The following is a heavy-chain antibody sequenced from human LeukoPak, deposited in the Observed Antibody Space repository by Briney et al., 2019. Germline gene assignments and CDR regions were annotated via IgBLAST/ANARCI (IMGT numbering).Heavy chain of an antibody. D-gene: IGHD3-10*01. Sequence: SETLSLTCTVSGGSISSYYWSWIRQSPGKGLEWIGYIYYSGSTDCNPSLKSRVTISVDTSQNQFSLKLTSVTAADTAVYYCARGLSGRGHYSDYWGQGALVTVSS. V-gene: IGHV4-59*01. CDR1: GGSISSYY. CDR2: IYYSGST. J-gene: IGHJ4*02. CDR3: ARGLSGRGHYSDY.